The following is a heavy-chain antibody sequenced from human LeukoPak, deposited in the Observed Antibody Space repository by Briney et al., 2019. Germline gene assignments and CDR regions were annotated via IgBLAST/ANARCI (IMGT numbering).Heavy chain of an antibody. CDR2: IKHDGSEK. J-gene: IGHJ4*02. CDR3: ARESDHSNYPGTFDH. D-gene: IGHD4-11*01. Sequence: GGSLRLSCAASGFTFSRYWMSWVRHAPGKRLEWVANIKHDGSEKYYVDSVKGRFTISRDNAKNSLSLQMNSLRVEDTALYYCARESDHSNYPGTFDHWGPGTLVAVSS. CDR1: GFTFSRYW. V-gene: IGHV3-7*01.